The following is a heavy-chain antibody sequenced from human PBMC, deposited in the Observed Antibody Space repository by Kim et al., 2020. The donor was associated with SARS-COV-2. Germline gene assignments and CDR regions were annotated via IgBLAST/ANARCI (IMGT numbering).Heavy chain of an antibody. J-gene: IGHJ4*02. V-gene: IGHV3-30*18. CDR2: ISYDGSNK. D-gene: IGHD4-17*01. Sequence: GGSLRLSCAASGFTFSSYGMHWVRQAPGKGLEWVAVISYDGSNKYYADSVKGRFTISRDNSKNTLYLQMNSLRAEDTAVYYCAKDWSDYGNVGDYWGQGTLVTVSS. CDR1: GFTFSSYG. CDR3: AKDWSDYGNVGDY.